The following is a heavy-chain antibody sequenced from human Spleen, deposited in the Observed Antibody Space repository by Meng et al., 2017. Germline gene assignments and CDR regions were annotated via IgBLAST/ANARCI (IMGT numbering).Heavy chain of an antibody. CDR3: AKDISPSRGYDFDY. D-gene: IGHD3-3*01. CDR2: ISRNSGDI. J-gene: IGHJ4*02. Sequence: GGSLRLSCVASGFTFDNYAMHWVRQAPGKGLEWVSGISRNSGDIGYADSVKGRFTISRDNVKNSLYLQMNSLRSEDTALYYCAKDISPSRGYDFDYWGQGILVTVSS. CDR1: GFTFDNYA. V-gene: IGHV3-9*01.